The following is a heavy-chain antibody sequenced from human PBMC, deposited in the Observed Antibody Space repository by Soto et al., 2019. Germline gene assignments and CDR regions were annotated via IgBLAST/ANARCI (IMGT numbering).Heavy chain of an antibody. Sequence: PGGSLRLSCVASEFTFSNYWMSCVRQAPGKGLEWVANIKQDGGEKYYVDSVKGRFTISRDNAENSLYLQMNSLRAEDTALYYCARVYPGTGWPFHYYGMDVWGQGTTVTVSS. V-gene: IGHV3-7*01. CDR2: IKQDGGEK. J-gene: IGHJ6*02. CDR1: EFTFSNYW. CDR3: ARVYPGTGWPFHYYGMDV. D-gene: IGHD6-25*01.